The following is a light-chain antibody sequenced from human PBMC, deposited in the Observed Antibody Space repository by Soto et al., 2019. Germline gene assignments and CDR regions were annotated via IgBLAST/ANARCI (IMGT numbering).Light chain of an antibody. CDR2: DAS. V-gene: IGKV3D-20*02. J-gene: IGKJ5*01. CDR1: QTVSSSS. Sequence: EIVLPQSPGTLSLSPGERATLSCRASQTVSSSSLAWYQQKPGQAPRLLIYDASNRATGIPARFSGSGSGTDFTLTISSLEPEDFAVYYCQQRSNWPITFGQGTRLEI. CDR3: QQRSNWPIT.